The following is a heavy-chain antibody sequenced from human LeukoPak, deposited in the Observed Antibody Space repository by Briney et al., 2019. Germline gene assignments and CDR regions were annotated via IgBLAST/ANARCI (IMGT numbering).Heavy chain of an antibody. Sequence: SQTLSLTCAISGDSVSSNSAAWNWIRQSPSRGLEWLGRTYYRSKWYNDYAVSVKSRIAINPDTSKNQFSLHLNSVTPEDTAVYYCARVAGLVGAPTGAIRPFDPWGQGTLVTVSS. CDR1: GDSVSSNSAA. CDR3: ARVAGLVGAPTGAIRPFDP. V-gene: IGHV6-1*01. J-gene: IGHJ5*02. D-gene: IGHD1-26*01. CDR2: TYYRSKWYN.